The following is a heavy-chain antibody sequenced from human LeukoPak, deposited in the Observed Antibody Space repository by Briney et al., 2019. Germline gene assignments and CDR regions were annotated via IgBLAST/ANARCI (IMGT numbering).Heavy chain of an antibody. V-gene: IGHV1-8*01. Sequence: ASVKVSCKASGYTFTSYDINWVPQATGQGLEWMGRMNPNSGNTDYAQKFQGRVSMTRDTSISTAYMELSSLRSEDTAVYYCARVPRDELWSGFRSDGFDIWGQGTMVTVSS. J-gene: IGHJ3*02. CDR2: MNPNSGNT. D-gene: IGHD3-3*01. CDR1: GYTFTSYD. CDR3: ARVPRDELWSGFRSDGFDI.